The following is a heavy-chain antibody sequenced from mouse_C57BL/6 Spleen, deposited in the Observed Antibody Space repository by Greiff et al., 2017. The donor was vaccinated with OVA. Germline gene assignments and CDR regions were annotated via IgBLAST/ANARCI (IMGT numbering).Heavy chain of an antibody. CDR1: GYTFTSYW. D-gene: IGHD2-5*01. J-gene: IGHJ4*01. CDR2: IYPSDSET. V-gene: IGHV1-61*01. CDR3: ARDSNYVNYAMDY. Sequence: VQLQQPGAELVRPGYSVKLSCKASGYTFTSYWMDWVKQRPGQGLEWIGNIYPSDSETHYNQKFKDKATLTVDKSSSTAYMQLSSLTSEDSAVYYCARDSNYVNYAMDYWGQGTSVTVSS.